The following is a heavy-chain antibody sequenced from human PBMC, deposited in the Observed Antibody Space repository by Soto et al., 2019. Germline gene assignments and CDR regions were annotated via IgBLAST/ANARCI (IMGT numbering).Heavy chain of an antibody. V-gene: IGHV3-23*01. CDR3: ANNGGQGVAAGYYCNF. CDR2: GSGSGGST. Sequence: GGSLRLSGSASGFAFSTYAMSCVLQAPGTWLYFVSGGSGSGGSTYYADSVKGRFTISRDNSKNTLYLQMNSLRAEDTAVYYCANNGGQGVAAGYYCNFWGEGRLVTVSS. J-gene: IGHJ4*02. D-gene: IGHD6-13*01. CDR1: GFAFSTYA.